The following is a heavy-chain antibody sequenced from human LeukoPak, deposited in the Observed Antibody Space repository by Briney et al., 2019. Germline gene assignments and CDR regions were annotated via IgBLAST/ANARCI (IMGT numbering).Heavy chain of an antibody. CDR1: GFTFSSYA. CDR3: ADDRYSSGWYGNFQH. J-gene: IGHJ1*01. CDR2: ISGSGGST. V-gene: IGHV3-23*01. D-gene: IGHD6-19*01. Sequence: GGSLRLSCVGSGFTFSSYAMNWVRQAPGKGLEWVSGISGSGGSTYYADSVKGRFSISRDDSKNTLYLQMNSLRAEDTAVYYCADDRYSSGWYGNFQHWGQGTLVTASS.